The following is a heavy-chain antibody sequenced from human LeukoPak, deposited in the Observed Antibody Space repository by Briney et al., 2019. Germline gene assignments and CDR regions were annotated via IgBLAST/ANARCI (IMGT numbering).Heavy chain of an antibody. Sequence: GGSLRLSCAASGSTLSRYAMSWVRQAPGKGLEGVSLMSGSGGSTYYADSVKGRFTISRDNSKKTLYVKMKRLRAEDRAIFYCAKDRDDYVWGSYLGAFDIWGQGTMVTVSS. CDR2: MSGSGGST. CDR3: AKDRDDYVWGSYLGAFDI. D-gene: IGHD3-16*01. J-gene: IGHJ3*02. CDR1: GSTLSRYA. V-gene: IGHV3-23*01.